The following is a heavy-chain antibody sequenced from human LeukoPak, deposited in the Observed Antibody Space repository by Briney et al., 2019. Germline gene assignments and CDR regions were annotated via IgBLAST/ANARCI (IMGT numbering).Heavy chain of an antibody. CDR3: AKIVGGLSAYYYDKAPLFDY. Sequence: PGGSLRLPCAASGFNLNDYAMHWVRQAPGNGLEWVSSINWKSDKILYADSERGRFTISRDNSKNTLYLHMNSLRAEDTAVYYCAKIVGGLSAYYYDKAPLFDYWGQGTLVTVSS. V-gene: IGHV3-9*01. D-gene: IGHD3-22*01. CDR1: GFNLNDYA. J-gene: IGHJ4*02. CDR2: INWKSDKI.